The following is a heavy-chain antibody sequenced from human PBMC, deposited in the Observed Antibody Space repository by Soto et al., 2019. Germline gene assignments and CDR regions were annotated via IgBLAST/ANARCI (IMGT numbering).Heavy chain of an antibody. V-gene: IGHV3-30-3*01. D-gene: IGHD3-16*02. CDR3: ARSRRPSWYFDY. Sequence: PGGSLRLSCAASGFTFSSYAMHWVRQAPGKGLEWVAAISYDGSNKYYADSVKGRFTISRDNSKNTLYLQMNSLRAEDTAVYYCARSRRPSWYFDYWGQGTLVTVSS. J-gene: IGHJ4*02. CDR1: GFTFSSYA. CDR2: ISYDGSNK.